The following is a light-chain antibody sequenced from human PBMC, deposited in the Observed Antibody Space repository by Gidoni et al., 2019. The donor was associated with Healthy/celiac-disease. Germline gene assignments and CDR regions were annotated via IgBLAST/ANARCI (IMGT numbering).Light chain of an antibody. J-gene: IGKJ4*01. CDR3: QQLNSYF. V-gene: IGKV1-9*01. CDR2: AAS. CDR1: QGISSY. Sequence: IQFTQSPSFLSASVGDRVTIPCRASQGISSYLAWYQQKPGKAPKLLIYAASTLQSGVPSRFSGSGSGTEFTLTISSLQPEDFATYYCQQLNSYFFGGGTKVEIK.